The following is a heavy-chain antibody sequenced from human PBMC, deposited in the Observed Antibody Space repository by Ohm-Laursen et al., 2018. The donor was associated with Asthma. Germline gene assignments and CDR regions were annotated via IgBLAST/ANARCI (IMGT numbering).Heavy chain of an antibody. J-gene: IGHJ1*01. V-gene: IGHV3-21*01. D-gene: IGHD1-26*01. CDR2: ISTASSFI. CDR3: ARIGPEWGLPGREYSLHH. Sequence: GSLRLSCAASGYTFSRYSIHWVRQIPGKELEWVASISTASSFIYYADSVRGRFTTSRDNSRNSVYLQMTSLRAEDTALYYCARIGPEWGLPGREYSLHHWGEGTLVTVSS. CDR1: GYTFSRYS.